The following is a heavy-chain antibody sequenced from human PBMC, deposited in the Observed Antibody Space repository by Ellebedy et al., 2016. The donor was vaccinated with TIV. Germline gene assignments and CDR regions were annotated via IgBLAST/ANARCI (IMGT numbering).Heavy chain of an antibody. CDR2: IYTSGST. CDR3: ARDRYSSSWYDY. J-gene: IGHJ4*02. V-gene: IGHV4-4*07. CDR1: GGSISSYS. D-gene: IGHD6-13*01. Sequence: SETLSLTXTAPGGSISSYSWSWFRQPAGKGLEWIGRIYTSGSTNYNPSLKSRVTMSVDTSKNQFSLKLSSVTAADTAVYYCARDRYSSSWYDYWGQGTLVTVSS.